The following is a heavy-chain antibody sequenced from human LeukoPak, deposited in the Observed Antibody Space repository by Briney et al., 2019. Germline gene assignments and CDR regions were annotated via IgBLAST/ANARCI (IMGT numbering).Heavy chain of an antibody. CDR2: IYYSGST. V-gene: IGHV4-38-2*02. D-gene: IGHD3-22*01. CDR1: GYSISSGYF. J-gene: IGHJ4*02. Sequence: SETLSLTCTVSGYSISSGYFWGWIRQPPGKGLEWIGSIYYSGSTFYNPSLKSRVTISVDTSKNQFSLKLSSVTAADTAVYYCARPLNYYDSSGYYNWGQGTLVTVSS. CDR3: ARPLNYYDSSGYYN.